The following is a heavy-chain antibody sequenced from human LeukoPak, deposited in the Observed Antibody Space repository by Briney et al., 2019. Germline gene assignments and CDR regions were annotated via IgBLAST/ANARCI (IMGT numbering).Heavy chain of an antibody. CDR2: ISSNGGST. CDR3: AKDHNDYYDSTLTLGAFDI. CDR1: GFTFSSYA. J-gene: IGHJ3*02. V-gene: IGHV3-64*01. Sequence: GGSLRLSCAASGFTFSSYAMHWVRQAPGKGLEYVSAISSNGGSTYYANSVKGRFTISRDNSKNTLYLQMNSLRAEDTAVYYCAKDHNDYYDSTLTLGAFDIWGQGTMVTVSS. D-gene: IGHD3-22*01.